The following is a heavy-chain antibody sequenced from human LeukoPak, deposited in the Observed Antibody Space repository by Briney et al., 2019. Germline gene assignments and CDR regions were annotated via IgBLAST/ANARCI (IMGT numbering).Heavy chain of an antibody. Sequence: GGSLRLSCATSGLTVSINYMTWVRQAPGKGLEWVSVIYSGGSIYYADSVKGRFTISRDNPKNTVYLQMHNLRAEDTAVYYCARVGYSGYDYYYYNYMDVWGKGTTVTVSS. V-gene: IGHV3-53*01. CDR1: GLTVSINY. J-gene: IGHJ6*03. D-gene: IGHD5-12*01. CDR3: ARVGYSGYDYYYYNYMDV. CDR2: IYSGGSI.